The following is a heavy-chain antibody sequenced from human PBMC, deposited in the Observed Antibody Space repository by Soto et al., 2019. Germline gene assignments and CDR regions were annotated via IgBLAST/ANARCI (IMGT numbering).Heavy chain of an antibody. CDR3: ARDLRRSLYSSIAICAFDI. J-gene: IGHJ3*02. V-gene: IGHV1-3*01. CDR1: GYTFTSYG. D-gene: IGHD6-6*01. Sequence: ASVKVSCKASGYTFTSYGMLWVRQAPGQRLEWMGWINAGNGNTKYSQKFQGRVTITRDTSASTAYMELSSLRSEDTAVYYCARDLRRSLYSSIAICAFDIRGQGTMVTVSS. CDR2: INAGNGNT.